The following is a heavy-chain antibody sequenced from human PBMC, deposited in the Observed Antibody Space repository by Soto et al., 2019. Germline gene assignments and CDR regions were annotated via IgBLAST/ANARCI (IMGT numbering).Heavy chain of an antibody. J-gene: IGHJ4*02. CDR2: INHSGST. Sequence: SETLSLTCAVYGGSFSGYYWSWIRQPPGKGLEWIGEINHSGSTNYNPSLKSRVTISVDTSKNQFSLRLSSVTAADTAVYYCARRPGKGGMATIHFDYWGQGTLVTVSS. D-gene: IGHD5-12*01. CDR1: GGSFSGYY. V-gene: IGHV4-34*01. CDR3: ARRPGKGGMATIHFDY.